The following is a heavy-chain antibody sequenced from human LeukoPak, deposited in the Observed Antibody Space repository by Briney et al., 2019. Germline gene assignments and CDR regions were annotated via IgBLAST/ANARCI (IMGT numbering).Heavy chain of an antibody. CDR1: GFTFSNYA. V-gene: IGHV3-30*04. CDR3: ARDGDMRTTSIFGVVLG. D-gene: IGHD3-3*01. CDR2: ISYDGSNK. Sequence: GGSLRLSCAASGFTFSNYAMHWVRQAPGKGLEWVALISYDGSNKYNADSVKGRFTISRDNSKNTLYLQMHSLRAEDTAVYYCARDGDMRTTSIFGVVLGWGQGTLVTVSS. J-gene: IGHJ4*02.